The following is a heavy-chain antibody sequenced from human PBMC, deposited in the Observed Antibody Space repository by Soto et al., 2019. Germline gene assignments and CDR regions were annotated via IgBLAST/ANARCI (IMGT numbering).Heavy chain of an antibody. D-gene: IGHD6-6*01. V-gene: IGHV1-18*01. Sequence: QVHLVQSGAEVKKPGASVKVSCKGSGYTFTSSGITWVRQAPGQGLEWMGWISAHNGNTDYAQKLQGRVTVTRDTSTSTAYMELRRLRSDDTAVYYCARGRDGDYWGQGALVTGSS. CDR2: ISAHNGNT. J-gene: IGHJ4*02. CDR1: GYTFTSSG. CDR3: ARGRDGDY.